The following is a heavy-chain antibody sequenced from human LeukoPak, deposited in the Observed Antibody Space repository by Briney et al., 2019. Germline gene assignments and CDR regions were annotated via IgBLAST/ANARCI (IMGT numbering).Heavy chain of an antibody. J-gene: IGHJ4*02. Sequence: GGSLRLSCAASGFTFSSYEMNWVRQVPGKGLEWISYISRSSGTIHYADSVKGRFTISRDNGRNSLYLQMNSLRVDDTAVYYCARDATPQYSSGWVFFDYWGQGTLVTVSS. D-gene: IGHD6-19*01. V-gene: IGHV3-48*03. CDR2: ISRSSGTI. CDR1: GFTFSSYE. CDR3: ARDATPQYSSGWVFFDY.